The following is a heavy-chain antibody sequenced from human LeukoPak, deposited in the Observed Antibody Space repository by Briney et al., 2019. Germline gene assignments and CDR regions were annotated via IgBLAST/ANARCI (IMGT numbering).Heavy chain of an antibody. Sequence: ASVKVSCKASGYTFTGYYMHWVRQAPGQGLEWMGWINPNSGGTNYAQKFQGRVTMTRNTSISTAYMELSSLRSEDTAVYYCARERAAAGFDYWGQGTLVTVSS. V-gene: IGHV1-2*02. CDR1: GYTFTGYY. J-gene: IGHJ4*02. CDR2: INPNSGGT. CDR3: ARERAAAGFDY. D-gene: IGHD6-13*01.